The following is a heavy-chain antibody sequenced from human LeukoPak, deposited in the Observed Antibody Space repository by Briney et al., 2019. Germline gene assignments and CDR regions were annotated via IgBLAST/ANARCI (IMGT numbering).Heavy chain of an antibody. CDR1: GYTFTSYD. CDR2: MNPNSGNT. Sequence: ASVKVSCKASGYTFTSYDINWVRQATGQGLEWMGWMNPNSGNTGYAQKFQGRVTMTRNTSISTAYMELSSLRSEDTAVYYCARRRMGSSPSRNWFDPWGQGTLVTVSS. CDR3: ARRRMGSSPSRNWFDP. J-gene: IGHJ5*02. V-gene: IGHV1-8*01. D-gene: IGHD2-2*01.